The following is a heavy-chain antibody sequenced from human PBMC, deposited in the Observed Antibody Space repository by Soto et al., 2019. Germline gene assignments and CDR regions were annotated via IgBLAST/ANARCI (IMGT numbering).Heavy chain of an antibody. CDR2: ISNNGDTA. V-gene: IGHV3-23*01. Sequence: PGGSLRLSCATSGFTFSSYAMVWVRQAAEKGLKWVASISNNGDTAYYADYVKGRFTISRGNSENTLYLQMNGLRADDTALYFCAKSRVFIGAIVTLLDSWGQGTQVSVSS. D-gene: IGHD3-16*02. CDR1: GFTFSSYA. CDR3: AKSRVFIGAIVTLLDS. J-gene: IGHJ4*02.